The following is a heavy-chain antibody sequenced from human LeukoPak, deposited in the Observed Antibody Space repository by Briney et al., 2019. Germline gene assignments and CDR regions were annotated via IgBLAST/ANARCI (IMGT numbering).Heavy chain of an antibody. Sequence: ASVKVSCKASGQSLTGYFIHWVRQAPGQGLEWVGRIDPNTGDTVYAQNFQGRVTVTSATSNSTAYMELSRLTSDDTAVCFCARLGLHGSGTYYFFDYWGQGTLVTVSS. CDR1: GQSLTGYF. CDR2: IDPNTGDT. CDR3: ARLGLHGSGTYYFFDY. D-gene: IGHD3-10*01. V-gene: IGHV1-2*06. J-gene: IGHJ4*02.